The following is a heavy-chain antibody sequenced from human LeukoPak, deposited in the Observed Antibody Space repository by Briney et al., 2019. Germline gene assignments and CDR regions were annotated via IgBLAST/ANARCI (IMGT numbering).Heavy chain of an antibody. CDR3: ARQGFWSGYYTLDY. V-gene: IGHV4-59*08. CDR2: IYYSGTT. J-gene: IGHJ4*02. Sequence: SETLSLTCTVSGVSITSDYWTWIRQPPGNKLEWIGFIYYSGTTNHNPSLKSRVTMSVDTSKNQFSLKLSSVTAADTAVYYCARQGFWSGYYTLDYWGQGTLVTVSS. CDR1: GVSITSDY. D-gene: IGHD3-3*01.